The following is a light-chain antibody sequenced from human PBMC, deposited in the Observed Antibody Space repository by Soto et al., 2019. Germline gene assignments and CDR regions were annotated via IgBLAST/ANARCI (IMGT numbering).Light chain of an antibody. V-gene: IGKV3-11*01. J-gene: IGKJ5*01. CDR1: QXXNSY. CDR2: DAS. CDR3: QQCYDWPLT. Sequence: EIVLTQSAAXLSLSPGXRAXLXXXASQXXNSYLAWYQQKPGQTPRLLIYDASNRATGIPDRFSGSGSGTDFTLTISSLEPEDFALYYCQQCYDWPLTFGQGTRLEIK.